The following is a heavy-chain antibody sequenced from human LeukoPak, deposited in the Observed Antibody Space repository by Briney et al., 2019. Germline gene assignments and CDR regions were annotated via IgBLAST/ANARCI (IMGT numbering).Heavy chain of an antibody. CDR2: ISAYNGNT. CDR3: ARETPGPLGSGYGAFDI. J-gene: IGHJ3*02. CDR1: GYTFTSYG. V-gene: IGHV1-18*01. D-gene: IGHD3-22*01. Sequence: GASVKVSFKASGYTFTSYGISWVRQAPGQGLEWMGWISAYNGNTNCAQKLQGRVTMTTDTSTSTAYMELRSLRSDDTAVYYCARETPGPLGSGYGAFDIWGQGTIVTVSS.